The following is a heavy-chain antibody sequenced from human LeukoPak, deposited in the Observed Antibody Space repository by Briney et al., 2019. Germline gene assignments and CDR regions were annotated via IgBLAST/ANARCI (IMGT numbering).Heavy chain of an antibody. Sequence: PGGSLRLSCAASGFTFSSYSMNWVRQAPGKGLEWVSSISSSSSYIYYADSVKGRFTISRDNAKNSLYLQMNSLRAEDTAVYYCARVPFLNYYYDSTAGRDYWGQGTLVTVSS. CDR1: GFTFSSYS. D-gene: IGHD3-22*01. J-gene: IGHJ4*02. CDR3: ARVPFLNYYYDSTAGRDY. V-gene: IGHV3-21*01. CDR2: ISSSSSYI.